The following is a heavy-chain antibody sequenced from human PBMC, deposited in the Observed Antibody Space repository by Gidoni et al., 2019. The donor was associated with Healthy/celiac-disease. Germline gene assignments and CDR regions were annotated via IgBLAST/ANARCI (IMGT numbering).Heavy chain of an antibody. Sequence: EVQLLESGGGLVQPGVSLRLSCAASGFTFSSYAISWVRQAPGKGLEWVSAIRGSGGSTDYADSMKGRFTISRDNSKNTLYLQMNSLRAEDTAVYYCAKGGQVLLWFGELLADVWGKGTTVTVSS. CDR3: AKGGQVLLWFGELLADV. V-gene: IGHV3-23*01. D-gene: IGHD3-10*01. CDR1: GFTFSSYA. CDR2: IRGSGGST. J-gene: IGHJ6*04.